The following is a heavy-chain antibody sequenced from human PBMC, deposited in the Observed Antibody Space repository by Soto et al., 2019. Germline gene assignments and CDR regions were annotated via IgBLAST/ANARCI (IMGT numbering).Heavy chain of an antibody. V-gene: IGHV1-46*03. CDR2: INPSGGST. Sequence: ASVKVSCKASGYTFTSYYMHWVRQAPGQGLEWMGIINPSGGSTSYAQKFQGRVTTTRDTSTSTVYMELSSLRSEDTAVYYCARAGLDLGDYFDYWGQGTLVTAPQ. CDR3: ARAGLDLGDYFDY. CDR1: GYTFTSYY. D-gene: IGHD3-3*01. J-gene: IGHJ4*02.